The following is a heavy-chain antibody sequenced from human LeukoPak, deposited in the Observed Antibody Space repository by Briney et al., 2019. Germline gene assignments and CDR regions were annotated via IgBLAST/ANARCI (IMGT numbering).Heavy chain of an antibody. J-gene: IGHJ5*02. Sequence: PSETLSLTCTVSGGSISSYYWSWIRQPPGKGLEWIGYIYYSGSTNYNPSLKSRVTISVDTSKNQFSLKLSSVTAADTAVYYCARHGDYYDSSGYYYNWFDPWGQGTLVTVSS. V-gene: IGHV4-59*08. CDR1: GGSISSYY. CDR3: ARHGDYYDSSGYYYNWFDP. D-gene: IGHD3-22*01. CDR2: IYYSGST.